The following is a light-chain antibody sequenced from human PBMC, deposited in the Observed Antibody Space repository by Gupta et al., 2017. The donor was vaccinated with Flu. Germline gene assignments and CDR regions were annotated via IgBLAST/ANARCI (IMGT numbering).Light chain of an antibody. Sequence: SYVLTQPPSVSVAPGQTARITCVGYNIGGKSVHWYQQRPGQAPLLVLYDDSDRPSGIPERFSGSISGNTATLTISRVEAGDEADYYCQLWDSSSDHWVFGGGTKLTVL. J-gene: IGLJ3*02. V-gene: IGLV3-21*02. CDR3: QLWDSSSDHWV. CDR2: DDS. CDR1: NIGGKS.